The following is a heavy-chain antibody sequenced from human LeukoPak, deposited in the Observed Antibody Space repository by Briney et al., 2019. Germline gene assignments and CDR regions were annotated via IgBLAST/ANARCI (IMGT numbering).Heavy chain of an antibody. J-gene: IGHJ4*02. CDR2: ISDSGGST. V-gene: IGHV3-23*01. D-gene: IGHD5-24*01. CDR3: AKDVYNKAFDY. CDR1: GFTFSGYA. Sequence: PGGSLRLSCAASGFTFSGYAMSWVRQAPGKGLEWVSAISDSGGSTYYVESVKGRFTISRDGSKNTLYLQMNSLRAEDTAIYYCAKDVYNKAFDYWGQGTLVTVSS.